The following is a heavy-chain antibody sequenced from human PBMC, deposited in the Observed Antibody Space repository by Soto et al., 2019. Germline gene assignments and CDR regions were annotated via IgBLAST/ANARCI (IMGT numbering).Heavy chain of an antibody. CDR1: GYSFTTYW. V-gene: IGHV5-10-1*03. CDR2: IDPRDSYT. D-gene: IGHD3-16*01. Sequence: EVQLVQSGAEVKKPGESLRISCEGSGYSFTTYWINWVRQIPGKGLEWMGRIDPRDSYTNYSPSFQGHVTISADKSISTAYLQWSSLKASDTAIYYCARRPKGSIYDTSSGNYYYYDIDVWGQGTTVTVSS. CDR3: ARRPKGSIYDTSSGNYYYYDIDV. J-gene: IGHJ6*02.